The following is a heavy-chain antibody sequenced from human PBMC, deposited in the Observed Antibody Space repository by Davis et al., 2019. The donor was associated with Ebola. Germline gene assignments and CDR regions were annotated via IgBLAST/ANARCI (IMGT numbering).Heavy chain of an antibody. CDR3: ARSGGHYYDSSGYYSGYYFDY. J-gene: IGHJ4*02. CDR2: IYYSGST. V-gene: IGHV4-59*01. Sequence: MPSEILSLTCTVSGGSISSYYWSWIRQPPGKGLEWIGYIYYSGSTNYNPSLKSRVTISVDTSKNQFSLKLSSVTAADTAVYYCARSGGHYYDSSGYYSGYYFDYWGQGTLVTVSS. CDR1: GGSISSYY. D-gene: IGHD3-22*01.